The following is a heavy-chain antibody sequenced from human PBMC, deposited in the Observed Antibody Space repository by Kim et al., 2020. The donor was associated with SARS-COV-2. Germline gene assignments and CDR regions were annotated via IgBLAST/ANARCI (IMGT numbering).Heavy chain of an antibody. CDR1: GFTFSSYG. Sequence: GGSLRLSCAASGFTFSSYGMHWVRQAPGKGLEWVAVIWYDGSNKYYADSVKGRFTISRDNSKNTLYLQMNSLRAEDTAVYYCARDLWPYGDYPSGDYYYYYGMDVWGQGTTVTVSS. CDR3: ARDLWPYGDYPSGDYYYYYGMDV. D-gene: IGHD4-17*01. J-gene: IGHJ6*02. CDR2: IWYDGSNK. V-gene: IGHV3-33*01.